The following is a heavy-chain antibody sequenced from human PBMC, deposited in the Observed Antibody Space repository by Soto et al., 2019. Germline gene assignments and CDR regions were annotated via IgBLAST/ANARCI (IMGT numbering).Heavy chain of an antibody. CDR1: GGSISSGGYY. J-gene: IGHJ5*02. CDR2: IYYSGST. Sequence: QVQLQESGPGLVKPSQTLSLTCTVSGGSISSGGYYWSWIRQHPGKGLEWIGYIYYSGSTYYNPSLKSRVTISVDTSKNQFSLKLSSVTAADTAVYYCARGVVVTALEIALNWFDPWGQGTLVTVSS. CDR3: ARGVVVTALEIALNWFDP. V-gene: IGHV4-31*03. D-gene: IGHD2-21*02.